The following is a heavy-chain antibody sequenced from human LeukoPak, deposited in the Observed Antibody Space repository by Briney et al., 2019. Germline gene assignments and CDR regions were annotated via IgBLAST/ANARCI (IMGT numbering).Heavy chain of an antibody. V-gene: IGHV4-34*01. CDR3: ARASKGEQDGLIGGFDY. J-gene: IGHJ4*02. D-gene: IGHD3-16*01. CDR2: INHSGST. CDR1: GGSFIGYY. Sequence: PSAPLSLTCAVSGGSFIGYYWSWIRQPPGKGLEWIGEINHSGSTNYNPSLKSRVTISVDTSKNQFSLKLSSVTAADTAVYYCARASKGEQDGLIGGFDYWGQGTLVTVSS.